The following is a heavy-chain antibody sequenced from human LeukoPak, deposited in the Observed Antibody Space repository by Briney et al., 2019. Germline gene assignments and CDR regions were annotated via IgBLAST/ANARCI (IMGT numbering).Heavy chain of an antibody. D-gene: IGHD1-26*01. V-gene: IGHV3-48*01. Sequence: PGGSLRLSCAASGFSFSSYAMSWVRQAPGKGLEWVSYISGSSSVRYYADSVKGRFTISRDNAENSLFLQMNSLRAEDTAVYYCATSGDYCMGYWGQGTLVTVSS. J-gene: IGHJ4*02. CDR3: ATSGDYCMGY. CDR2: ISGSSSVR. CDR1: GFSFSSYA.